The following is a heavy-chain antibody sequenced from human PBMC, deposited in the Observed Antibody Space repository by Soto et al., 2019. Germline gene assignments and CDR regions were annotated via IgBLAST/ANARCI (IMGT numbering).Heavy chain of an antibody. Sequence: GGSLRLSCAASGFTFSNYAMSWVRQAPGKGLEWVSAISGSGGSTYYADSVKGRFTISRDNSKNTLYLQMNSLRAEDTAVYYCAKVRYDYGGNGLFDYWGQGTLVTVSS. J-gene: IGHJ4*02. CDR2: ISGSGGST. D-gene: IGHD4-17*01. V-gene: IGHV3-23*01. CDR3: AKVRYDYGGNGLFDY. CDR1: GFTFSNYA.